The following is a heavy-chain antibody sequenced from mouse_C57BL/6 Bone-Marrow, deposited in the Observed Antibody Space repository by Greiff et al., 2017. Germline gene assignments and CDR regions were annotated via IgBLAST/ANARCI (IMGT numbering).Heavy chain of an antibody. Sequence: VQLKQSGAELVRPGASVKLSCTASGFNIKDDYMHWVKQRPEQGLEWIGWIDPENGDTEYASKFQGKATIPADTSSNTAYLQLSSLTSEDTAVYYCTTNYYDSLSWFAYWGQGTLVTVSS. J-gene: IGHJ3*01. CDR2: IDPENGDT. V-gene: IGHV14-4*01. CDR1: GFNIKDDY. CDR3: TTNYYDSLSWFAY. D-gene: IGHD1-1*01.